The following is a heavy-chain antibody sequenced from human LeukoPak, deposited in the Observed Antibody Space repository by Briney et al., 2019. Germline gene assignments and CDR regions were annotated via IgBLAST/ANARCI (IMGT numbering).Heavy chain of an antibody. CDR3: ARQLTYYDSSGYCFDY. J-gene: IGHJ4*02. CDR2: IYPGDSDT. D-gene: IGHD3-22*01. CDR1: GYSFTSYW. V-gene: IGHV5-51*01. Sequence: GESLKISRKGSGYSFTSYWIGWVRQMPGKGLEWMGIIYPGDSDTRYSPSFQGQVTISADKSISTAYLQWSSLKASDTAMYYCARQLTYYDSSGYCFDYWGQGTLVTVSS.